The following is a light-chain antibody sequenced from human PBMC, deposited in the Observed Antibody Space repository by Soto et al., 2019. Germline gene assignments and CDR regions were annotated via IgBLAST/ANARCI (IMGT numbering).Light chain of an antibody. CDR1: QSVTSSY. V-gene: IGKV3-20*01. J-gene: IGKJ1*01. Sequence: EIVLTQSPGTLSLSPGERATLSCRASQSVTSSYLAWYQQKPGQAPRLLIYETSSRATGIPDRFSGSGSGTDFTLTISRLEPEDFAVYYCQQYGGSPSWTFGQGTKVEIK. CDR3: QQYGGSPSWT. CDR2: ETS.